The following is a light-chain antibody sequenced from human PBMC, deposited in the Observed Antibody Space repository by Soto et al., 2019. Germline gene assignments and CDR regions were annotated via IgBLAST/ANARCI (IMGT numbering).Light chain of an antibody. V-gene: IGKV1-5*01. J-gene: IGKJ1*01. CDR3: QQYNGYSSWS. CDR1: QNIRYF. CDR2: NAS. Sequence: DIQMIQSPSTLSASVGDRVTITCRASQNIRYFLAWYQQKSGKAPKILIWNASTLESGVPSKFSGSGSGTEFTLTISSLQPDDFATYYCQQYNGYSSWSFGQGTKVDIK.